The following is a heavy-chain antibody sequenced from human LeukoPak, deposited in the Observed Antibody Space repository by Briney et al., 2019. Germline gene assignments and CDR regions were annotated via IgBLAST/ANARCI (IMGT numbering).Heavy chain of an antibody. CDR1: GGSISSYY. CDR2: IYTSGST. CDR3: ARAIYEYDFWSGYYSEFDY. Sequence: PSETLSLTCTVSGGSISSYYWSWIRQPAGKGLEWIGRIYTSGSTNYNPSLKSRVTMSVDTSKNQFSLKLISVTAADTAVYYCARAIYEYDFWSGYYSEFDYWGQGTLATVSS. D-gene: IGHD3-3*01. V-gene: IGHV4-4*07. J-gene: IGHJ4*02.